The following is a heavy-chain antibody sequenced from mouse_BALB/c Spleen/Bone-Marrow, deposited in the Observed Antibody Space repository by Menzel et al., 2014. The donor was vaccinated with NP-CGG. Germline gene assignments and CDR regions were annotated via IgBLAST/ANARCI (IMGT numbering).Heavy chain of an antibody. D-gene: IGHD2-1*01. V-gene: IGHV14-4*02. J-gene: IGHJ4*01. CDR2: IDPENGDT. CDR1: GFNIKDYY. CDR3: NGNYYAMDY. Sequence: EVQLQQSGAELVRSGASVKLSCTASGFNIKDYYMHWVKQRPEQGLEWIGWIDPENGDTEYAPKFQGKATMTADTSSNTAYLRLSSLTSEDTAVYYCNGNYYAMDYWGQGASVPVSS.